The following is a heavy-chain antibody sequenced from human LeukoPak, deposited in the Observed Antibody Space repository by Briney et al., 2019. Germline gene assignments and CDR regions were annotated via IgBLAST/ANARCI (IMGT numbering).Heavy chain of an antibody. CDR2: IYYSGST. V-gene: IGHV4-59*01. D-gene: IGHD3-22*01. Sequence: SETLSLTCTVSGGSISSYYWSWIRQPPGKGLEWIGYIYYSGSTNYNPSLKSRVTISVDTSKNQFSLKLSSVTAADTAVYYCARYYYDSSGYLDWYFDLWGRGTLVTVSS. J-gene: IGHJ2*01. CDR3: ARYYYDSSGYLDWYFDL. CDR1: GGSISSYY.